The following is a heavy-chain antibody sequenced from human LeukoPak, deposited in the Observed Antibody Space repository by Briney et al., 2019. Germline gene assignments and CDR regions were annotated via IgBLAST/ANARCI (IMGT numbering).Heavy chain of an antibody. J-gene: IGHJ3*01. CDR3: AGGYASDV. Sequence: SQTLSLTCAISGGSVSNNNYAWNWIRQSPSRGLEWLGRTYYRSQWHNDYARSVVSRISVDPDTSKNQFSLHLDSVTPDDTAVYYCAGGYASDVWGQGTMVTVSS. CDR1: GGSVSNNNYA. CDR2: TYYRSQWHN. V-gene: IGHV6-1*01.